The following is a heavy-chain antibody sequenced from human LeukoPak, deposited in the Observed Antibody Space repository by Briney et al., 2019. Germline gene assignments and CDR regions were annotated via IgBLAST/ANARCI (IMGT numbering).Heavy chain of an antibody. D-gene: IGHD3-3*01. CDR2: ISSSSSYI. CDR1: GFTFSGYS. J-gene: IGHJ4*02. V-gene: IGHV3-21*01. Sequence: PGGSLRLSCAASGFTFSGYSMNWVRQAPGKGLEWVSSISSSSSYIYYADSVKGRFTISRGNAKNSLYLQMNSLRAEDTAVYYCATAQPEWLLVFHGRPYYFDFWGQGTLVTVSS. CDR3: ATAQPEWLLVFHGRPYYFDF.